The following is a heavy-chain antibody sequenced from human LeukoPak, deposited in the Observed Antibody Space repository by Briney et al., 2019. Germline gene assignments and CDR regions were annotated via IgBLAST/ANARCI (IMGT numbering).Heavy chain of an antibody. CDR2: ISGSGGST. CDR3: ARDGRCSGGSCTGWFDP. D-gene: IGHD2-15*01. CDR1: GFTFSSYA. Sequence: GGSLRLSCAASGFTFSSYAMSWVRQAPGKGLEWVSAISGSGGSTYYADSVKGRFTISRDNSKNTLSLQMNSLRAEDTAVYYCARDGRCSGGSCTGWFDPWGQGTLVTVSS. J-gene: IGHJ5*02. V-gene: IGHV3-23*01.